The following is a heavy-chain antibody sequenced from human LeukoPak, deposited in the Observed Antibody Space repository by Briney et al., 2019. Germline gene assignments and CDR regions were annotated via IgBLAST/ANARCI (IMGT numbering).Heavy chain of an antibody. D-gene: IGHD3-22*01. CDR2: IYYSGST. Sequence: SETLSLTGTVPGGSISSNYWSWIRQPPGKGMEWIGYIYYSGSTNYNPSLKSRVTISVDTSKNQFSLKLSSVTAADTAVYYCARGGSMIIAWGQGTLVTVSS. CDR3: ARGGSMIIA. V-gene: IGHV4-59*01. J-gene: IGHJ5*02. CDR1: GGSISSNY.